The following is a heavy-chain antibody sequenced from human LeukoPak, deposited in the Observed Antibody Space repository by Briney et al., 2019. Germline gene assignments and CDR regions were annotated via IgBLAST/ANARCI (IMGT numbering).Heavy chain of an antibody. D-gene: IGHD6-19*01. CDR2: IYHSGST. CDR3: ARPSSSGWENWYFDL. V-gene: IGHV4-4*02. CDR1: GGSISSSNW. J-gene: IGHJ2*01. Sequence: SGTLSLTCAVSGGSISSSNWWSWVRQPPGKGLEWIGEIYHSGSTNYNPSLKSRVTISVDKSKNQFSLKLSSVTAADTAVYYCARPSSSGWENWYFDLWGRGTLVTVSS.